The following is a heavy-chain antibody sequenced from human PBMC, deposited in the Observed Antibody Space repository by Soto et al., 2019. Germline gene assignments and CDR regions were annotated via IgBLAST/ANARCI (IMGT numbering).Heavy chain of an antibody. J-gene: IGHJ6*02. Sequence: SGGSLRLSCAASGFTFSSYWMHWVRQAPGKGLVWVSSINSDGSSTSYADSVKGRFTISRDNAKNTLYLQMNSLRAEDTAVYYCARGISPLSGMDVWGQGTTVTVSS. CDR2: INSDGSST. V-gene: IGHV3-74*01. CDR1: GFTFSSYW. CDR3: ARGISPLSGMDV. D-gene: IGHD3-3*02.